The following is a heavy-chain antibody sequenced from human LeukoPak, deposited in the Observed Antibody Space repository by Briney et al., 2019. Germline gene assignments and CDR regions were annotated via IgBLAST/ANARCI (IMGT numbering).Heavy chain of an antibody. J-gene: IGHJ3*02. V-gene: IGHV3-21*01. CDR3: ARDGGYDYVWGSPRGAFDI. CDR2: ISSSSSYI. D-gene: IGHD3-16*01. Sequence: PGGSLRLSCAASGFTFSSYSMNWVRQAPGKGLEWVSSISSSSSYIYYADSVKGRFTISRDNAKNSLYLRMNSLRAEDTAVYYCARDGGYDYVWGSPRGAFDIWGQGTMVTVSS. CDR1: GFTFSSYS.